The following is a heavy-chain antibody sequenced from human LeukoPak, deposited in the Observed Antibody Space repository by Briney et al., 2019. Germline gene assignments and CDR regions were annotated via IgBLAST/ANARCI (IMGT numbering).Heavy chain of an antibody. J-gene: IGHJ5*02. V-gene: IGHV3-74*01. CDR3: TRRVSATRWFDP. Sequence: GGSLRLSCAASGFTFSSYAIHWVRQAPGKGLVWVSRINSDGSTTNYADSVKGRFTISRDNAENTLYLQMNSLRVEDTAVYYCTRRVSATRWFDPWGQGTLVTVSS. D-gene: IGHD2-15*01. CDR2: INSDGSTT. CDR1: GFTFSSYA.